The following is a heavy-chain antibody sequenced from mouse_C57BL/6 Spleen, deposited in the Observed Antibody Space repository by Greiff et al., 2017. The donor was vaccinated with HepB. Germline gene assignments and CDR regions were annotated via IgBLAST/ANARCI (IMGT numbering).Heavy chain of an antibody. CDR1: GFTFSSYG. CDR3: ARGGLGYYAMDY. J-gene: IGHJ4*01. CDR2: ISSGGSYT. Sequence: EVMLVESGGDLVKPGGSLKLSCAASGFTFSSYGMSWVRQTPDKRLEWVATISSGGSYTYYPDSVKGRFTISRDNAKNTLYLQMSSLKSEDTAMYYCARGGLGYYAMDYWGQGTSVTVSS. D-gene: IGHD4-1*01. V-gene: IGHV5-6*01.